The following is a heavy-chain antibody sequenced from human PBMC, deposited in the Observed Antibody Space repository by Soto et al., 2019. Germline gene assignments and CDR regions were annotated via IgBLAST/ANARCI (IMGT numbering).Heavy chain of an antibody. D-gene: IGHD6-19*01. Sequence: QAQLVESGGGVVQPGGSLRLSCLGSGFTFNTYGMHWVRQAPGKGLEWVALLWYDGSKSHYADSVKGRFTICRDNSKNTLYVQRNSMRGADTAVYYCARGPEGAVAHYHYFMDVWGKGTTVPVSS. CDR2: LWYDGSKS. CDR3: ARGPEGAVAHYHYFMDV. CDR1: GFTFNTYG. J-gene: IGHJ6*03. V-gene: IGHV3-33*01.